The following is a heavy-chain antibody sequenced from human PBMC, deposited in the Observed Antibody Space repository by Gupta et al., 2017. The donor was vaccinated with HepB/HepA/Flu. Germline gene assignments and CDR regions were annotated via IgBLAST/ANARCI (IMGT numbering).Heavy chain of an antibody. V-gene: IGHV3-30*18. CDR2: ISYDGSDK. CDR1: GFPFSDFG. Sequence: QVHLVESGGGVVQPGKSLRLSCAASGFPFSDFGIHWVRQAQGKGLEWVAVISYDGSDKYYADSVKGRFTISRDNSKNTLYLQMNSLRAVDTAMYYCAKDWGYCTSTGCYGPDYWGQGTLVTVSS. D-gene: IGHD2-2*01. J-gene: IGHJ4*02. CDR3: AKDWGYCTSTGCYGPDY.